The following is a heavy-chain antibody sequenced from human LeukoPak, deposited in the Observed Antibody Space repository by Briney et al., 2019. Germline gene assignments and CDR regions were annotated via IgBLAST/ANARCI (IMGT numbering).Heavy chain of an antibody. Sequence: PSETLSLTCTVCGGSISSYYWSWIRQPPGKGLEWIGWIFYSGSTNYNPPLTSRVTISVDTSKNQFSLKLSSVTAADTAVYYCARQPNSGFYYAMDVWGQGTTVTVSS. CDR2: IFYSGST. V-gene: IGHV4-59*08. CDR3: ARQPNSGFYYAMDV. CDR1: GGSISSYY. D-gene: IGHD3-10*01. J-gene: IGHJ6*02.